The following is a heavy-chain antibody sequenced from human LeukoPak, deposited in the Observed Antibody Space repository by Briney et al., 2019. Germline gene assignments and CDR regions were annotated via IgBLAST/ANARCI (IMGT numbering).Heavy chain of an antibody. CDR3: ARLRGSYFKGHFDY. V-gene: IGHV3-21*01. J-gene: IGHJ4*02. D-gene: IGHD1-26*01. CDR1: GFTFSSYS. CDR2: ISSSSSYI. Sequence: GGSLRLSCAASGFTFSSYSMNWVRQSRGKGLEWVSSISSSSSYIYYADSVKGRFTISRDNAKNSLYLQMNSLRAEDTAVYYCARLRGSYFKGHFDYWGQGTLVTVSS.